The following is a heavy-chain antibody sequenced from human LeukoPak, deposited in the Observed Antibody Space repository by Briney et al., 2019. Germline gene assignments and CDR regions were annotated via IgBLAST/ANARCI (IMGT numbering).Heavy chain of an antibody. CDR2: INHSGST. J-gene: IGHJ4*02. V-gene: IGHV4-34*01. CDR1: GGSISSYY. Sequence: SETLSLTCTVSGGSISSYYWSWIRQPPGKGLEWIGEINHSGSTNYNPSLKSRVTISVDTSKNQFSLKLSSVTAADTAVYYCARGAYYYDSSGYYKYFDYWGQGTLVTVSS. CDR3: ARGAYYYDSSGYYKYFDY. D-gene: IGHD3-22*01.